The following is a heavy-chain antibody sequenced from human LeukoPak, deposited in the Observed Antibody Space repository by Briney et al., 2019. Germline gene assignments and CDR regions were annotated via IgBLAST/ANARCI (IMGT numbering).Heavy chain of an antibody. CDR2: IIPIFGTA. V-gene: IGHV1-69*13. CDR3: ARDLCSSTSCCFAV. CDR1: GGTFSSYA. J-gene: IGHJ6*02. Sequence: GASVKVSCKASGGTFSSYAISWVRQAPGQGLEWMGGIIPIFGTANYAQKFQGRVMITADESTSTAYMELSSLRSEDTAVYYCARDLCSSTSCCFAVWGQGTTVTVSS. D-gene: IGHD2-2*01.